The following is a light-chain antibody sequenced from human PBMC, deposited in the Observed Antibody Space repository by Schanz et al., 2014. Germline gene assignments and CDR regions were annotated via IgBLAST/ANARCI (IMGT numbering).Light chain of an antibody. CDR2: WAS. CDR3: QQYYSTPTWT. CDR1: QSILYTSNNKNY. J-gene: IGKJ1*01. Sequence: DIVMTQSPDSLAVSLGERATINCKSSQSILYTSNNKNYLAWYQHKPGQPPKLLICWASTRESGVPDRFSGSGSGTDFTLTISSLQAEDVAVYYCQQYYSTPTWTFGQGTKVEIK. V-gene: IGKV4-1*01.